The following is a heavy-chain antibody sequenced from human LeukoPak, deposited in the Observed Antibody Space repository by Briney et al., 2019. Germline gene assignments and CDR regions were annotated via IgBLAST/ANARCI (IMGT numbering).Heavy chain of an antibody. J-gene: IGHJ4*02. V-gene: IGHV4-4*07. CDR3: ARQRDWGFGSFLDY. CDR1: GGSTSSYY. CDR2: IYASGST. Sequence: PSETLSLTCTVSGGSTSSYYWSWIRQPAGKGLEWIGRIYASGSTTYNPSLKSRVTISLDTSKNQFSLKLSSLTAADTAVYYCARQRDWGFGSFLDYWGQGTLVTVSS. D-gene: IGHD7-27*01.